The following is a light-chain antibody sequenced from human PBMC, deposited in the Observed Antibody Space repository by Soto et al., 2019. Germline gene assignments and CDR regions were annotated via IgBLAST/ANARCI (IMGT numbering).Light chain of an antibody. V-gene: IGKV3-15*01. J-gene: IGKJ4*01. CDR1: QSVYNN. CDR3: QQYNNWPPLT. Sequence: EVLMTQSPATVSVSPGDSATLTCRASQSVYNNLAWYQQKPGQAPRLLIYGASTRATGLPVRFSGSGSGTEFTLPISGRQSEDSAVYYCQQYNNWPPLTFGGGTKVEI. CDR2: GAS.